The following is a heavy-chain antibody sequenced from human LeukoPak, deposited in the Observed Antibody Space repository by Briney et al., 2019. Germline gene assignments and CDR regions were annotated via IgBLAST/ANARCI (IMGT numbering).Heavy chain of an antibody. V-gene: IGHV3-66*01. CDR2: IYSGGST. CDR3: ARDRLHYDSLTGYPAD. CDR1: EFTVSSNY. J-gene: IGHJ4*02. Sequence: SGRSLRLSCADSEFTVSSNYMRWVRQAPEKGLEWVSVIYSGGSTHYADSVKGRFTISRDNSKNTLYLQMNSLRAEDTAVYYCARDRLHYDSLTGYPADWGQGTLVTVSS. D-gene: IGHD3-9*01.